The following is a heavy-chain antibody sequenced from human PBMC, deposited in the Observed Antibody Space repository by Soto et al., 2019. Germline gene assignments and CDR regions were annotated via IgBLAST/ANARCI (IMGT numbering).Heavy chain of an antibody. V-gene: IGHV1-69*13. CDR3: ARGGRYCSGGSCYLFDP. CDR1: GGTFSSYA. CDR2: IIPIFGTA. J-gene: IGHJ5*02. Sequence: GASVKVSCKASGGTFSSYAISWVRQAPGQGLEWMGGIIPIFGTANYAQKFQGRVTITADESTSTAYMELSSLRSEDTAVYYCARGGRYCSGGSCYLFDPWGQGTLVTVSS. D-gene: IGHD2-15*01.